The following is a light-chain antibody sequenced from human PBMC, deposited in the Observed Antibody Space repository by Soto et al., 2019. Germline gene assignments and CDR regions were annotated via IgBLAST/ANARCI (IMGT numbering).Light chain of an antibody. CDR1: QSVNRW. Sequence: DIQITQSPSTMSASVGDRVTLTCRASQSVNRWLAWYQQKPGKAPKLLIYEASSLESGVPSRFGGSGSGTEFTLTISSLQPDDFAIYYCQQYNSYSWTVGQGNKVDIK. J-gene: IGKJ1*01. CDR3: QQYNSYSWT. V-gene: IGKV1-5*03. CDR2: EAS.